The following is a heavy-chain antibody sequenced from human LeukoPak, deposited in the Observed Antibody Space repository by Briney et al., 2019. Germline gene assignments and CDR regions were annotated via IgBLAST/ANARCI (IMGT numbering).Heavy chain of an antibody. Sequence: SETLSLTCTVSGGSISSYYWSWIRQPPGKGLEWIGYIYYSGYTNYNPSLKSRVTISVDTSKNQFSLKLSSVTAADTAVYYCAREPYCGGDCYPHWGQGTLVTVSS. CDR1: GGSISSYY. D-gene: IGHD2-21*02. CDR2: IYYSGYT. V-gene: IGHV4-59*01. J-gene: IGHJ4*02. CDR3: AREPYCGGDCYPH.